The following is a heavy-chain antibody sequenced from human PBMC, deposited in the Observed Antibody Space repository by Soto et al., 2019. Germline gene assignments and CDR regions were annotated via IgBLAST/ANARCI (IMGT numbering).Heavy chain of an antibody. CDR1: GFTFSNYA. V-gene: IGHV3-30-3*01. D-gene: IGHD6-13*01. CDR3: ARGGSNWYYYHYGMDV. Sequence: QVQLVESGGGVVQPGRSLRLSCAASGFTFSNYAIHWVRQAPGKGLEWVTVISYDGNNKYYADSVKGRFTISRDNSKNTLYLQMNCLRAEDTAVFYCARGGSNWYYYHYGMDVWGQGTTVTVSS. CDR2: ISYDGNNK. J-gene: IGHJ6*02.